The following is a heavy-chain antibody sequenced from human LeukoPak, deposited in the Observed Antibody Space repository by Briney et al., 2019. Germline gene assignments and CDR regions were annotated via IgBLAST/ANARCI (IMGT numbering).Heavy chain of an antibody. V-gene: IGHV1-2*02. CDR1: DFRDYY. D-gene: IGHD5-12*01. CDR2: NNPKSGDT. CDR3: ASGYSGYDLNY. J-gene: IGHJ4*02. Sequence: GASVKVSCKTSDFRDYYMNWVRQAPGQGLEWLGWNNPKSGDTDYAQKFQGRVTMTRDTSINTAYMELSGLKPDDTAIYYCASGYSGYDLNYWGQGTQVTVSS.